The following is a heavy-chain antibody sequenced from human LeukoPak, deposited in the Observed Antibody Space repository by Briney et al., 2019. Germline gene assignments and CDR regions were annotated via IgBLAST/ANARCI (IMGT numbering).Heavy chain of an antibody. CDR2: IYYSGST. V-gene: IGHV4-59*01. CDR3: AREGPPNYDTI. D-gene: IGHD3-9*01. J-gene: IGHJ3*02. CDR1: GGSISNYY. Sequence: PSETLSLTCTVSGGSISNYYWSWIRQPPGKGLEWIGYIYYSGSTNYNPSLKSRVTISVDTSKNQFSLKLNSVTAADTAVYYCAREGPPNYDTIWGQGTMVTVPS.